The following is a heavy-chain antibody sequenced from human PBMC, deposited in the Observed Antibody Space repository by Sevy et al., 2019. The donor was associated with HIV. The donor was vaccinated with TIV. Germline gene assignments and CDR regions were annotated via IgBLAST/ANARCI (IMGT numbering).Heavy chain of an antibody. CDR1: GFTFDDYA. Sequence: GGSLRLSCAASGFTFDDYAMHWVRQAPGKGLEWVSGISWNSGTIGYVDSMKGRFTISRDNAKNSLYLQMNSLRAEDTALYYCAKDIGYCISTTCPGLVDYWGQGTLVTVSS. CDR3: AKDIGYCISTTCPGLVDY. J-gene: IGHJ4*02. V-gene: IGHV3-9*01. D-gene: IGHD2-2*03. CDR2: ISWNSGTI.